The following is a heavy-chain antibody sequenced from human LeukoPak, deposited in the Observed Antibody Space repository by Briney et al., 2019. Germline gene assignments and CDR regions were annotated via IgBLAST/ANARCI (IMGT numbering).Heavy chain of an antibody. Sequence: ASVKVSCKVSGYTLTELSMHWVRQAPGKGLEWMGGFDPEDGETIYAQKFQGRVTMTRNTSISTAYMELSSLRSEDTAVYYCARRGQLLSFDYWGQGTLVTVSS. CDR2: FDPEDGET. CDR1: GYTLTELS. V-gene: IGHV1-24*01. CDR3: ARRGQLLSFDY. J-gene: IGHJ4*02. D-gene: IGHD2-2*01.